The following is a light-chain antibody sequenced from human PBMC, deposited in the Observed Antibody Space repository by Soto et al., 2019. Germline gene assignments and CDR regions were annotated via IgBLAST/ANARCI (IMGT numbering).Light chain of an antibody. V-gene: IGKV3-15*01. CDR1: QSISTF. J-gene: IGKJ1*01. Sequence: ELGMTRWPPTLSMAQGERATPSCRASQSISTFLAWYQQKPGPAPRLLIYGASTRATGIPARFSGSGSGTEFTLTISSLQSEDFAVYYCQQYNNWPRTFGQGTRWIS. CDR2: GAS. CDR3: QQYNNWPRT.